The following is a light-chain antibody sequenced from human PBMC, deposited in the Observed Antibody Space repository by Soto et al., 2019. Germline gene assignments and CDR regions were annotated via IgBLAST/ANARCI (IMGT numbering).Light chain of an antibody. V-gene: IGLV2-23*01. J-gene: IGLJ2*01. CDR2: EGS. CDR3: CSYAGSGTLV. Sequence: QSALTQPASVSGSPGQSITISCTGTNSDVGSYNLVSWYQQEPGKAPKLMIYEGSKRPSGVSNRFSGSKSGNTASLTISNPQAEDGAVYFCCSYAGSGTLVFGGGTKLTVL. CDR1: NSDVGSYNL.